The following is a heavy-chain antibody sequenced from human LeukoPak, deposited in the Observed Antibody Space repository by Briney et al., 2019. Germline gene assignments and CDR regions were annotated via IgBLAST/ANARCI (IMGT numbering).Heavy chain of an antibody. CDR2: ISSSSSYI. D-gene: IGHD3-10*01. Sequence: GGSLRLSCAASGFTFSSYSMNWVRQAPGKGLEWVSSISSSSSYIYYADSVKGRFTISRDNAKNSLYLQMNSQRAEDTAVYYCASPSPGSNRALRYYFDYWGQGTLVTVSS. CDR3: ASPSPGSNRALRYYFDY. CDR1: GFTFSSYS. V-gene: IGHV3-21*01. J-gene: IGHJ4*02.